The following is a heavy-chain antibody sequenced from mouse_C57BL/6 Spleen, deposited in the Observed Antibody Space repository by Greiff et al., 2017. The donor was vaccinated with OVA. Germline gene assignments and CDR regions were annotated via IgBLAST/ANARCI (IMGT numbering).Heavy chain of an antibody. CDR2: IDPETGGT. CDR1: GYTFTDYE. V-gene: IGHV1-15*01. Sequence: VKLLESGAELVRPGASVTLSCKASGYTFTDYEMHWVKQTPVHGLEWIGAIDPETGGTAYNQKFKGKAILTADKSSSTAYMELRSLTSEDSAVYYCTRRLGAMDYWGQGTSVTVSS. D-gene: IGHD4-1*01. J-gene: IGHJ4*01. CDR3: TRRLGAMDY.